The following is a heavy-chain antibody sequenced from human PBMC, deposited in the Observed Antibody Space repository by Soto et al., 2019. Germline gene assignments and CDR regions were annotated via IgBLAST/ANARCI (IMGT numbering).Heavy chain of an antibody. CDR2: VYYSGTT. CDR3: ARAGSTWRYFFEY. V-gene: IGHV4-59*01. D-gene: IGHD2-2*01. CDR1: GGSINSYY. J-gene: IGHJ4*02. Sequence: QVQLQESGPGLVKPSETLSLTCTVSGGSINSYYWSWIRQSPGKGLEWSGYVYYSGTTYYNTSLQRRVTISVDTSKMQFSLNVRSVTAADTAIYFCARAGSTWRYFFEYWGQGALVTVSS.